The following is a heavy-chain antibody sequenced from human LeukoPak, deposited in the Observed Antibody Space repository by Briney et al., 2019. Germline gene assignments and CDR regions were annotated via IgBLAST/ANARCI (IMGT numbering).Heavy chain of an antibody. D-gene: IGHD3-10*01. Sequence: SETLSLTCTVSGYSFSSGSYWGWIRQPPGKGLEWIGRIFHSGTTYYNPSLKSRVTISVDTSKNQFSLKLSSVTAADTAVYYCARESNNRGSGTGWFDPWGQGTLVTVSS. CDR3: ARESNNRGSGTGWFDP. V-gene: IGHV4-38-2*02. CDR1: GYSFSSGSY. CDR2: IFHSGTT. J-gene: IGHJ5*02.